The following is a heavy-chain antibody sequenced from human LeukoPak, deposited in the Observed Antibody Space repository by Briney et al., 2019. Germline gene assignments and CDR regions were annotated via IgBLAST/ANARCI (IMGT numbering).Heavy chain of an antibody. CDR2: ISAYNGNT. J-gene: IGHJ4*02. CDR3: ARENYASGSYYGDDY. D-gene: IGHD3-10*01. Sequence: GASVKVSCKASGYTFTSYGIIWVRQAPRQGLEWMGWISAYNGNTRYGHNLQDRVTMTTDSSTSTAYMELRSLRSDDTAIYYCARENYASGSYYGDDYWGQGTLVTVYS. V-gene: IGHV1-18*01. CDR1: GYTFTSYG.